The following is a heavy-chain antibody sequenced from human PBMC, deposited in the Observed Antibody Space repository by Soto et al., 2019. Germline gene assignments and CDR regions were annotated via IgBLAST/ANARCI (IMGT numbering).Heavy chain of an antibody. CDR3: ARGYDFWSGRGWFDP. Sequence: ASVKVSCKASGYTFTGYYMHWVRQAPGQGLEWMGWINPNSGGTNYAQKFQGRVTMTRDTSIRTAYMELSRLRSDDTAVYYCARGYDFWSGRGWFDPCGQGTLVTFSS. CDR1: GYTFTGYY. D-gene: IGHD3-3*01. J-gene: IGHJ5*02. V-gene: IGHV1-2*02. CDR2: INPNSGGT.